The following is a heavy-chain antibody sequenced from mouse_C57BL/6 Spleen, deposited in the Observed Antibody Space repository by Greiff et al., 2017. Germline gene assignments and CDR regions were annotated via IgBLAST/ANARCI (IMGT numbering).Heavy chain of an antibody. CDR2: IDPNSGGT. CDR3: ARGNWDRRYAMDY. D-gene: IGHD4-1*01. Sequence: VQLQQPGASVKLSCKASGYTFTSYWMHWVKQRPGRGLEWIGRIDPNSGGTKYNEKVKSKATLTVDKPSSTAYMQLSSLTSEDSAVYYCARGNWDRRYAMDYWGQGTSVTVSS. V-gene: IGHV1-72*01. J-gene: IGHJ4*01. CDR1: GYTFTSYW.